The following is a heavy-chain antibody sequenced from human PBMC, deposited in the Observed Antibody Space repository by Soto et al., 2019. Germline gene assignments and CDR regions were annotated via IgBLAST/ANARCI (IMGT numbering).Heavy chain of an antibody. D-gene: IGHD5-18*01. CDR2: MWYDGSNK. J-gene: IGHJ4*02. CDR3: ARDQGRGYSYGFDY. Sequence: QVQLVESGGGVVQPGRSLRLSCAASGFTFSSYGMHWVRQAPGKGLEWVAVMWYDGSNKYYADSVKGRFTISRDNSKNTVYLQMNSLRAEDTAVYYCARDQGRGYSYGFDYWGQGTLVTVSS. CDR1: GFTFSSYG. V-gene: IGHV3-33*01.